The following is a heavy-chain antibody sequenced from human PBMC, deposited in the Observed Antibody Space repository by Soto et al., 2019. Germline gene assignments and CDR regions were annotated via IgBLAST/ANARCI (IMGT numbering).Heavy chain of an antibody. Sequence: SETLSLTCSVSGGSVSNKTYYWSWIRQPPGKRLEWIGYVYYSGTTNYNPSLKSRVTISVDLSKNQFSLRLSSVTTADTALYYCARTTAVPNTLRSRYFFDYWGQGTLVTV. D-gene: IGHD4-17*01. V-gene: IGHV4-61*01. J-gene: IGHJ4*02. CDR2: VYYSGTT. CDR3: ARTTAVPNTLRSRYFFDY. CDR1: GGSVSNKTYY.